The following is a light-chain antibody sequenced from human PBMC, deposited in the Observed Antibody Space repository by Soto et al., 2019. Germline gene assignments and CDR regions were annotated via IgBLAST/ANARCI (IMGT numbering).Light chain of an antibody. Sequence: DIQMTQSPSSLSASVGDRVTITCRASQSISSSLNWSQQNPGKAPKLLIYAASSLQSGVPSRFSGSGSGTDYTLTISSLQPEDFATYYCQHSYSTPPLTFGGGTKVEIK. CDR2: AAS. CDR3: QHSYSTPPLT. J-gene: IGKJ4*01. CDR1: QSISSS. V-gene: IGKV1-39*01.